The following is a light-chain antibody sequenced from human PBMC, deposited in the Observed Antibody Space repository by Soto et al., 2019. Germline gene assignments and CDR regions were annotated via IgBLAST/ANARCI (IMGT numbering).Light chain of an antibody. J-gene: IGLJ1*01. Sequence: QSVLTQPASVSGSPGQSLTISCTGTSIDIAPYNYVSWYQQHPHRAPQVIIYKGTQRPSGVSNRFSGSTSGNAASLTISALQADDEADYFCCSSAPESTYVFGTGTKVTAL. CDR3: CSSAPESTYV. CDR2: KGT. V-gene: IGLV2-23*01. CDR1: SIDIAPYNY.